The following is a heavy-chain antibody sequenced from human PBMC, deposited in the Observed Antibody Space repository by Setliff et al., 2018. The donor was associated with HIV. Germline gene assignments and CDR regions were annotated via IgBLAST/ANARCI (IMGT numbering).Heavy chain of an antibody. CDR2: IYSSGST. J-gene: IGHJ4*02. Sequence: SETLSLTCTVSGDSISTDYWTWIRQPPGKGLEWLGHIYSSGSTNYNPSLKSRVTISVDTSKNQFSLKLYSVTAADTAVYYRARAYFGSGIYYWGQGTLVTVSS. V-gene: IGHV4-4*09. CDR1: GDSISTDY. CDR3: ARAYFGSGIYY. D-gene: IGHD3-10*01.